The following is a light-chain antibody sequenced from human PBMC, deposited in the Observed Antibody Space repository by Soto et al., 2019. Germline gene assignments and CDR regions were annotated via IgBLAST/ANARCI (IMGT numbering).Light chain of an antibody. Sequence: EIVMTQSPGTLSVSPGERATLSCRASQSVSSNVAWYQQKPGQAPRLLIYGASTRATGIPDRFSGSGSGTEFTLTISSLQSEDFAVYYCQQYNYWPPLTFGGGTKVEI. J-gene: IGKJ4*01. CDR3: QQYNYWPPLT. CDR1: QSVSSN. V-gene: IGKV3-15*01. CDR2: GAS.